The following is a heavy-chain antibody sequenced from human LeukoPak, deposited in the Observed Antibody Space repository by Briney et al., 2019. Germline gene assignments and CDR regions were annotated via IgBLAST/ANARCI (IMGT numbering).Heavy chain of an antibody. J-gene: IGHJ4*02. CDR3: ARSVLTGYLDY. D-gene: IGHD3-9*01. CDR2: IYYSGST. V-gene: IGHV4-39*07. CDR1: GGSISSSXXY. Sequence: SEXXXXTCSVSGGSISSSXXYWGGIRQPRXXGXEWIGSIYYSGSTYYNPSLKSRVTISVDTYKSQISLKLSSVTAADTAVYYCARSVLTGYLDYWGQGTLVTVSS.